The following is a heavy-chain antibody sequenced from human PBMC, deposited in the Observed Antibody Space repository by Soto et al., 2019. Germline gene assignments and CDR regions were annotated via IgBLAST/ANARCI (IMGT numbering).Heavy chain of an antibody. J-gene: IGHJ4*02. V-gene: IGHV6-1*01. CDR3: ARSSMIVVVITGPLDY. CDR2: TYYRSKWCN. Sequence: SQTLSLTCAISGDSVSSNSAAWNWIRQSPSRGLEWLGRTYYRSKWCNDYAVSVKSRITINPDTSKNQFSLQLNSVTPEDTAVYYCARSSMIVVVITGPLDYWGQGTLVTVSS. D-gene: IGHD3-22*01. CDR1: GDSVSSNSAA.